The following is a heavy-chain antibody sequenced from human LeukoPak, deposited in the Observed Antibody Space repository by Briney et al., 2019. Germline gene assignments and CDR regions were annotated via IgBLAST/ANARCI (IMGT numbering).Heavy chain of an antibody. D-gene: IGHD2-15*01. CDR2: IWYDGSNK. CDR3: AKDLVVVAAPDY. J-gene: IGHJ4*02. V-gene: IGHV3-33*06. CDR1: GFTFSSYG. Sequence: GXXLRLSCAASGFTFSSYGMHWVRQAPGKGLEWVAVIWYDGSNKYYADSVKGRFTISRDNSKNTLYLQMNSLRAEDTAVYYCAKDLVVVAAPDYWGQGTLVTVSS.